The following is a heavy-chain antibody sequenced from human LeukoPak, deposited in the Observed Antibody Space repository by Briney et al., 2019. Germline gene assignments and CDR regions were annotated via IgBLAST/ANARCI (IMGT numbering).Heavy chain of an antibody. D-gene: IGHD2-2*02. CDR1: GYAFTGYY. J-gene: IGHJ4*02. V-gene: IGHV1-2*02. CDR2: IDPDSGGT. CDR3: ARVPGPYTTSRFDF. Sequence: ASVKVSCKTSGYAFTGYYLHWVRQAPGQRPEWMGRIDPDSGGTHYGQKFQGRVTVTRDTSITTVYMELSGLTSDDTAVYYCARVPGPYTTSRFDFWGQGTLVTVSS.